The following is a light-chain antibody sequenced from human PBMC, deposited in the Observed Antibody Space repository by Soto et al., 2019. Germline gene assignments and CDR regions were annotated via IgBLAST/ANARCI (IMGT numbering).Light chain of an antibody. J-gene: IGKJ1*01. CDR1: ETISSW. V-gene: IGKV1-5*01. CDR2: DAS. CDR3: QQYQSYSKT. Sequence: DIQLTQSPSTLSASVGDRVTITCRASETISSWLAWYQQKPGRVPKVLIYDASSLESGVPSRFSGSGFGTEFTLTITRLQPDDSETYYCQQYQSYSKTFGQGTKVDIK.